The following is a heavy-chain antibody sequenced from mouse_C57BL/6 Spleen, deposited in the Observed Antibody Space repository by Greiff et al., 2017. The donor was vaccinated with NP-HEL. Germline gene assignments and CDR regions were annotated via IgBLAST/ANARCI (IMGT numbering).Heavy chain of an antibody. D-gene: IGHD1-1*01. J-gene: IGHJ2*01. V-gene: IGHV1-15*01. Sequence: VQLVESGAELVRPGASVTLSCKASGYTFTDYEMHWVKQTPVHGLEWIGAIDPETGGTAYNQKFKGKAILTADKSSSTAYMELRSLTSEDSAVYYCTRDDTTNYFDYWGQGTTLTVSS. CDR3: TRDDTTNYFDY. CDR1: GYTFTDYE. CDR2: IDPETGGT.